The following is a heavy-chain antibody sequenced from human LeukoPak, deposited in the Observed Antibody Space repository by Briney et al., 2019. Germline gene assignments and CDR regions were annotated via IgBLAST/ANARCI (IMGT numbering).Heavy chain of an antibody. V-gene: IGHV3-21*01. CDR2: ISSSSSYI. CDR3: ARVNPFDY. CDR1: GFTFSSIA. J-gene: IGHJ4*02. Sequence: GGSLRLSCAASGFTFSSIAMSWVRQAPGKGLEWVSSISSSSSYIYYADSVKGRFTISRDNAKNSLYLQMNSLRAEDTAVYYCARVNPFDYWGQGTLVTVSS.